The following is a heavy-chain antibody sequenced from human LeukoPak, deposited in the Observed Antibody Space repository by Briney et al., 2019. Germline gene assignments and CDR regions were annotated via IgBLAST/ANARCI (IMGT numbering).Heavy chain of an antibody. Sequence: GGSLRLSCAAFGFTFSNYGMSWVRQAPGKGLEWVSAISGSGGSTYYADSVKGRFTISRDNSKNTLYLQMNSLRAEDTAVYYCAKDSSGWYRFFDYWGQGTLVTVSS. CDR2: ISGSGGST. V-gene: IGHV3-23*01. J-gene: IGHJ4*02. D-gene: IGHD6-19*01. CDR1: GFTFSNYG. CDR3: AKDSSGWYRFFDY.